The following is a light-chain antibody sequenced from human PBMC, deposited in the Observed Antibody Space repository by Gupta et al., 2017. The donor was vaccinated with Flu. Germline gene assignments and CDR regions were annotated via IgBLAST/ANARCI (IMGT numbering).Light chain of an antibody. CDR3: QAWDSITVV. J-gene: IGLJ2*01. Sequence: SYELTQPPSVSVSPGQTASITCSGDKLGDKYACWYQQKPGQYPVMVIYKDSKRPSGIPERFSGSNSGNTATLTISGTQAMDEDDYYCQAWDSITVVFGGGTKLTVL. CDR2: KDS. V-gene: IGLV3-1*01. CDR1: KLGDKY.